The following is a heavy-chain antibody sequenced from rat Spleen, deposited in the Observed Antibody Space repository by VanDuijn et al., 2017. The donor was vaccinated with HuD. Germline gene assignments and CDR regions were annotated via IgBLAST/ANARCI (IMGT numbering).Heavy chain of an antibody. V-gene: IGHV5-20*01. Sequence: EVQLAESGGVLVQPGRSLKLSCAASGFTFSDYYMAWVRQAPTKGLEWVASISYDGGSTYYRDSVKGRFTISRDNAKSTLYLQMDSLRFEDTANDYCARDGGDYWGQGVMVTVSS. CDR3: ARDGGDY. CDR2: ISYDGGST. J-gene: IGHJ2*01. CDR1: GFTFSDYY.